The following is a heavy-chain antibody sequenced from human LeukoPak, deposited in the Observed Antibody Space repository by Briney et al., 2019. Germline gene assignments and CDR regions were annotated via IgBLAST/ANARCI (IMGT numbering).Heavy chain of an antibody. CDR1: GGSISSSNW. CDR2: IYYSGST. Sequence: PSETLSLTCAVSGGSISSSNWWSWVRQPPGKGLEWIGSIYYSGSTYYNPSLKSRVTISVDTSKNQFSLKLSSVTAADTAVYYCATERGADNYYYYYMDVWGKGTTVTVSS. V-gene: IGHV4-4*02. J-gene: IGHJ6*03. CDR3: ATERGADNYYYYYMDV.